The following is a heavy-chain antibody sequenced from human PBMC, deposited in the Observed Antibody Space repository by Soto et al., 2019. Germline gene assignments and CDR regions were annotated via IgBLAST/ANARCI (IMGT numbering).Heavy chain of an antibody. J-gene: IGHJ4*02. V-gene: IGHV4-59*01. CDR3: ARTWIPFTFDY. D-gene: IGHD5-18*01. CDR2: IYYSGST. Sequence: QVQLQESGPGLVKPSETLSLTCTVSGGSISSYYWSWIRQPPGKGLEWIGYIYYSGSTNYNPSLKSRVTISVDTSKNQFSLKLSSVTAADTAVYYCARTWIPFTFDYWGQGTLVTVSS. CDR1: GGSISSYY.